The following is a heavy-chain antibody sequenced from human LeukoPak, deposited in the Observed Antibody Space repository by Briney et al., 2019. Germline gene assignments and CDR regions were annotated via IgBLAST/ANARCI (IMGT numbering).Heavy chain of an antibody. D-gene: IGHD6-13*01. J-gene: IGHJ4*02. CDR1: GFNFTNYA. CDR3: ASRSSIVAATVLFDY. V-gene: IGHV3-23*01. CDR2: VTGGGTRA. Sequence: PGGSLRLSCAASGFNFTNYAMSWVREAPGKGLEGVSSVTGGGTRAYYADSVKGRFTISRDNAGYTLHPQMNSLRAEDTAVYYCASRSSIVAATVLFDYWGQGTLVTVSS.